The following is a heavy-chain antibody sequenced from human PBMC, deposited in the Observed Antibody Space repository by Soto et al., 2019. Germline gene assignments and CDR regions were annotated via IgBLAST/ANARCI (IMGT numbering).Heavy chain of an antibody. CDR2: IYYSGST. V-gene: IGHV4-39*01. CDR1: GGSISSSSYY. CDR3: ARHETTNFDY. Sequence: QLQLQESGPGLVKPSETLSLTCTVSGGSISSSSYYWGWIRQPPGKGLEWIGSIYYSGSTYYNPSLKSRVTISVDTSKNQSSLKLSSVTAADTAVYYCARHETTNFDYWGQGTLVAVSS. D-gene: IGHD4-17*01. J-gene: IGHJ4*02.